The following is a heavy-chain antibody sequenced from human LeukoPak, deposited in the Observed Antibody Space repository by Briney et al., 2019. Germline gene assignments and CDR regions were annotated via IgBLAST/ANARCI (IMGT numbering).Heavy chain of an antibody. V-gene: IGHV4-61*02. CDR3: ARLVGARGYFDY. CDR1: GGSISSGSYY. D-gene: IGHD1-26*01. J-gene: IGHJ4*02. CDR2: IYTSGST. Sequence: SETLSLTCTVSGGSISSGSYYWSWIRQPDGKGLEWIGRIYTSGSTNYNPSLKSRVTISVDTSKNQFSLKLSSVTAADTAVYYCARLVGARGYFDYWGRGTLVTVSS.